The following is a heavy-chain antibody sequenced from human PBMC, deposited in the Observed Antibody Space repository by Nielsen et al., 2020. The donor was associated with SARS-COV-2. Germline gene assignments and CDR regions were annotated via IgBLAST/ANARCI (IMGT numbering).Heavy chain of an antibody. J-gene: IGHJ6*02. CDR3: AKDEYSSSRGDYYYGMDV. D-gene: IGHD6-6*01. Sequence: VRPAPGKGLEWVAVISYDGSNKYYADSVKGRFTISRDNSKNTLYLQMNSLRAEDTAVYYCAKDEYSSSRGDYYYGMDVWGQGTTVTVSS. V-gene: IGHV3-30*18. CDR2: ISYDGSNK.